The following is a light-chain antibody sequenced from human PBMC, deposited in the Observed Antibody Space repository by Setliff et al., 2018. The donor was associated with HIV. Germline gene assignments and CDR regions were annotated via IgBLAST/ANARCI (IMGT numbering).Light chain of an antibody. J-gene: IGLJ1*01. CDR1: SSDVGGFNY. CDR2: DVT. Sequence: QSVLTQPASVSGSPGQSITISCTGTSSDVGGFNYVSWYQQHPGKAPKVVIYDVTNRPSGVSNRFSGSKSGNTASLTISGLQAEDEADCYCSSYTSSSTLVVFGTGTKVTV. V-gene: IGLV2-14*03. CDR3: SSYTSSSTLVV.